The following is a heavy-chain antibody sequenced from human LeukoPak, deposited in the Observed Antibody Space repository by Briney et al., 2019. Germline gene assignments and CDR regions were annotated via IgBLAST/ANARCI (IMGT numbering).Heavy chain of an antibody. D-gene: IGHD3-22*01. Sequence: GGSLRLSWAASGFTFNTYTMNWVRQAPGKGLEWVSYISGSSGIIDYADSVRGRFTISRDNAKNSLYLQMNSLRAEDTAVYYCARGSTYYESSGRVPFDYWGQGTLVTVSS. CDR2: ISGSSGII. V-gene: IGHV3-48*01. J-gene: IGHJ4*02. CDR3: ARGSTYYESSGRVPFDY. CDR1: GFTFNTYT.